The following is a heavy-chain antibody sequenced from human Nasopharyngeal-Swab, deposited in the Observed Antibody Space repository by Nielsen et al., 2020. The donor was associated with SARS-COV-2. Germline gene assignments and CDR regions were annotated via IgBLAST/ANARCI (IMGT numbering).Heavy chain of an antibody. V-gene: IGHV3-7*01. CDR2: IKQDGSEL. Sequence: GASLKISCATSGFSFSSYSMTWVRQAPGKGLEWVANIKQDGSELYYVDSVKGRFTISRDNAKNSLFLQMNSLRAEDTAVYYCARDRTDYDFWSHYYTYYIDFWGQGTLVTVSS. CDR1: GFSFSSYS. CDR3: ARDRTDYDFWSHYYTYYIDF. D-gene: IGHD3-3*01. J-gene: IGHJ4*02.